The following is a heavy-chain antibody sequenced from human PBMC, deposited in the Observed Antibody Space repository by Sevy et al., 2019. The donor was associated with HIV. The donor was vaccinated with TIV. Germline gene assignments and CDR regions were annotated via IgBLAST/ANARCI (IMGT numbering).Heavy chain of an antibody. CDR3: AGDSPRWELLCNWFDP. CDR2: ISSSSSTI. D-gene: IGHD1-26*01. Sequence: GGSLRLSCAASGFTFSSYSMNWVRQAPGKGLEWVSYISSSSSTIYYRDSVKGRFTISRDNARNSLYLQMNSLRDEDTAVYYCAGDSPRWELLCNWFDPWGQGTLVTVSS. V-gene: IGHV3-48*02. J-gene: IGHJ5*02. CDR1: GFTFSSYS.